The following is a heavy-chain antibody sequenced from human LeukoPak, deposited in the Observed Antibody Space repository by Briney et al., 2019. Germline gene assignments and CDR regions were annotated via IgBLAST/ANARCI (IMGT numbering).Heavy chain of an antibody. CDR3: ATGVWSSSPLTFDY. J-gene: IGHJ4*02. CDR2: INTDGRTI. D-gene: IGHD6-13*01. V-gene: IGHV3-74*01. Sequence: SGGSLRLSCAASGFTFSRYWMHWVRQAPGKGLVWVSRINTDGRTITYADSVKGRFTISRDNAKNTLYLQMNSLRAEDTAMYYCATGVWSSSPLTFDYWGQGTLVTVSS. CDR1: GFTFSRYW.